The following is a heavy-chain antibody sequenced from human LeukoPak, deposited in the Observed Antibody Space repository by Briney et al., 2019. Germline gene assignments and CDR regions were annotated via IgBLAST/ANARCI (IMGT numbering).Heavy chain of an antibody. D-gene: IGHD6-19*01. CDR1: VFTFSSYG. Sequence: GGSLRLSCAASVFTFSSYGMHWVRQAPGKGLEGVAFIRYDGSNKYYADSVKGRFTISRDNSKNTLYLQMNSLRAEDTAVYSGAKDHAGIAVAGLFDYWGQGTLVTVSS. V-gene: IGHV3-30*02. J-gene: IGHJ4*02. CDR2: IRYDGSNK. CDR3: AKDHAGIAVAGLFDY.